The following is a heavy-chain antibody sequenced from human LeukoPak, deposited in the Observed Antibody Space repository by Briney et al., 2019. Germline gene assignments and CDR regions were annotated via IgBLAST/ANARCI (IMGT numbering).Heavy chain of an antibody. CDR3: ARDSDDILTVYYFDY. Sequence: SETPSLTCAVYGGSFSGYYWGWIRQPPGKGLEWIGSIYYSGSTYYNPSLKSRVTISVDTSKNQFSLKLSSVTAADTAVYYCARDSDDILTVYYFDYWGQGTLVTVSS. CDR2: IYYSGST. J-gene: IGHJ4*02. V-gene: IGHV4-34*01. CDR1: GGSFSGYY. D-gene: IGHD3-9*01.